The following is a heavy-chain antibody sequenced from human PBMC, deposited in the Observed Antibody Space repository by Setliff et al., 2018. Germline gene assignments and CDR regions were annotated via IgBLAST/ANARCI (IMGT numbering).Heavy chain of an antibody. CDR1: GDSMNSGVYY. Sequence: SETLSLTCKVSGDSMNSGVYYWAWIRQPPGKGLEWIGRIYFGGTTYYNSSLKSRVTISVDTSKSQFSLRLNSVAAADTAVYYCARTGTYRYFDYWGRGTLVTVSS. J-gene: IGHJ4*02. CDR2: IYFGGTT. V-gene: IGHV4-39*01. D-gene: IGHD1-1*01. CDR3: ARTGTYRYFDY.